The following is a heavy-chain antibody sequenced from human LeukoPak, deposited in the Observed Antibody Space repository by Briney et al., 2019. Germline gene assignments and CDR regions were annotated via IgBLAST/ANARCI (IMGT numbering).Heavy chain of an antibody. CDR2: IWSDGST. V-gene: IGHV3-53*01. D-gene: IGHD2-21*02. CDR3: ATVVAATAYFDY. Sequence: QPGGSLRLSCAASGFSVSNSYMSWVRQAPGKGLEWVSLIWSDGSTFYADSVKGRFTISRDNSDNTLYLQVSSLRVEDTAVYYCATVVAATAYFDYWGQGTLVTVAS. CDR1: GFSVSNSY. J-gene: IGHJ4*02.